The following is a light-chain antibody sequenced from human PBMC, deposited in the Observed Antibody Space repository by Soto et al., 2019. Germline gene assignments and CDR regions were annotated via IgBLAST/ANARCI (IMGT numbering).Light chain of an antibody. V-gene: IGKV3-20*01. Sequence: TQSPSTLSACVGDRVTITCRASQSISSWLAWYQQKPGQAPRLLIYAASSRATGIPDRFSGSGSGTDFTLTINRLEPEDFAVYYCQDYGTSWTFGQGTKVDI. CDR3: QDYGTSWT. CDR2: AAS. CDR1: QSISSW. J-gene: IGKJ1*01.